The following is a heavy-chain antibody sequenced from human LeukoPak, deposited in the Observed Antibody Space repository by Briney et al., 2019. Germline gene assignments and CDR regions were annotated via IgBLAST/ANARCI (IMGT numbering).Heavy chain of an antibody. J-gene: IGHJ4*02. V-gene: IGHV1-69*13. Sequence: SVTVSCTASGGTFSIYAISWVRQAPGQGLEWMGGIIPIFGTANYAQKFQGRVTITADESTSTAYMELSSLRSEDTAVYYCARVDTAWYQPFDYWGQGTLVTVSS. CDR2: IIPIFGTA. CDR3: ARVDTAWYQPFDY. CDR1: GGTFSIYA. D-gene: IGHD5-18*01.